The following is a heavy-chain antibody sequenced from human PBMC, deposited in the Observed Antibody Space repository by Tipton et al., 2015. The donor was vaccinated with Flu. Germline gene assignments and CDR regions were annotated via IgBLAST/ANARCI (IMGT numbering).Heavy chain of an antibody. D-gene: IGHD2-2*02. Sequence: TLSLTCTVSGGSISSYYWSWIRQPAGKGLEWIGRIYTSGSTNYNPSLKSRVTMSVDTSKNQFSLKLSSVTAADTAVYYCARVGNCSSTSCYKGGYYFDYWGQGTLVTVSS. V-gene: IGHV4-4*07. CDR2: IYTSGST. CDR3: ARVGNCSSTSCYKGGYYFDY. CDR1: GGSISSYY. J-gene: IGHJ4*02.